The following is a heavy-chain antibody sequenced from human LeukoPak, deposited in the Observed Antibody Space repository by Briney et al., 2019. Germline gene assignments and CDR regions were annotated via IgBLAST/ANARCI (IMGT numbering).Heavy chain of an antibody. V-gene: IGHV4-34*01. J-gene: IGHJ6*02. CDR2: INHSGST. Sequence: PSETLSLTCAVYGGSFSGYYWSWIRQPPGKGLEWIGEINHSGSTNYNPSLKSRVTISEDTSKNQFSLKLSSVTAADTAVYYCARTGVVAAEGYYYYGMDVWGQGTTVTVSS. CDR1: GGSFSGYY. CDR3: ARTGVVAAEGYYYYGMDV. D-gene: IGHD6-13*01.